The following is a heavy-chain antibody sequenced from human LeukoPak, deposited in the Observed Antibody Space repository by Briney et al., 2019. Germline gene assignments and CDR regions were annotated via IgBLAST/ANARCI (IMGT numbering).Heavy chain of an antibody. V-gene: IGHV3-48*03. CDR2: ITSTGSTI. D-gene: IGHD3-16*01. CDR1: GFTFSSYE. Sequence: GGSLRLSCAASGFTFSSYEMNWVRQAPGKGLEWVSYITSTGSTIYYADSVKGRFTISRNNAKNSLYLQMNSLRAEDTAVYYCARLRSYGYYYHGMDVWGQGTPVTVSS. CDR3: ARLRSYGYYYHGMDV. J-gene: IGHJ6*02.